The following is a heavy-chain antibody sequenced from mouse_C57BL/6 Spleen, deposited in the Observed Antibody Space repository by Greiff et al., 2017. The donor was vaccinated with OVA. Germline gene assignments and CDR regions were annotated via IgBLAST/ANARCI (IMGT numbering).Heavy chain of an antibody. V-gene: IGHV1-20*01. J-gene: IGHJ1*03. CDR3: ARGDYYGSSPHWYFDV. D-gene: IGHD1-1*01. CDR2: INPYNGDT. CDR1: GYSFTGYF. Sequence: VQLKQSGPELVKPGDSVKISCKASGYSFTGYFMNWVMQSHGKSLEWIGRINPYNGDTFYNQKFKGKATLTVDKSSSTAHMELRSLTSEDSAVYYCARGDYYGSSPHWYFDVWGTGTTVTVSS.